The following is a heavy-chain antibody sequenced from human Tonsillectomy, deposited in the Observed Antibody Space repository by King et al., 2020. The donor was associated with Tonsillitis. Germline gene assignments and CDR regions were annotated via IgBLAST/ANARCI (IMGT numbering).Heavy chain of an antibody. CDR2: ISSSGSSI. V-gene: IGHV3-48*01. CDR3: ARDRGLNGY. Sequence: VQLVESGGGLGQPGGSLRLSCAASGFTFSSYGMNWVRQAPGKWLEWVSYISSSGSSISYADSMKGRFTISRDNAKNSLYLQMNSLRAEDTAVYYCARDRGLNGYWGQGTLVTVSS. D-gene: IGHD3-16*01. J-gene: IGHJ4*02. CDR1: GFTFSSYG.